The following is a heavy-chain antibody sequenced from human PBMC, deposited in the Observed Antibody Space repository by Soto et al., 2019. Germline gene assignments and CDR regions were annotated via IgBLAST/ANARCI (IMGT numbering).Heavy chain of an antibody. V-gene: IGHV3-15*01. CDR2: IKNKTDGGTT. D-gene: IGHD3-10*01. CDR1: GFTFSNAW. CDR3: TTDGSGSYYDY. Sequence: GGSLRLSCAASGFTFSNAWMSWVRQAPGKGLEWVGRIKNKTDGGTTDYAAPVKGRFTISRDDSKNTLYLQMNSLKTEGTAVYYCTTDGSGSYYDYWGQGTLVTVSS. J-gene: IGHJ4*02.